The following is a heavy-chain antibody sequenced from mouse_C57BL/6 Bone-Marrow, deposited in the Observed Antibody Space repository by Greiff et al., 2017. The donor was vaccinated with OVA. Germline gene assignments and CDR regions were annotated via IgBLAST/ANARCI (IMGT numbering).Heavy chain of an antibody. CDR2: IYPGDGDT. CDR1: GYAFSSYW. CDR3: ARPGSYAMDY. J-gene: IGHJ4*01. Sequence: VKLQESGAELVKPGASVKISCKASGYAFSSYWMNWVKQRPGKGLEWIGQIYPGDGDTNYNGKFKGKATLTADKSSSTAYMQLSSLTSEDSAVYFCARPGSYAMDYWGQGTSVTVSS. D-gene: IGHD1-1*01. V-gene: IGHV1-80*01.